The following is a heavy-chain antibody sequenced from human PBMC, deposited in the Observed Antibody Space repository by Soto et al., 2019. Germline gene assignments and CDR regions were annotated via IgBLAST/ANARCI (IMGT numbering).Heavy chain of an antibody. CDR1: GFTSDDYDYA. CDR3: SRDGDFYGLDV. CDR2: IRGSTYGGTT. J-gene: IGHJ6*02. Sequence: PGGSLRLSCTFSGFTSDDYDYALTWVRQAPGKGLQWLGLIRGSTYGGTTEYAASVKGRFTISRDDSKGITYLQMNRLKTEDTAVYYCSRDGDFYGLDVWGQGTTVTVSS. V-gene: IGHV3-49*04. D-gene: IGHD3-3*01.